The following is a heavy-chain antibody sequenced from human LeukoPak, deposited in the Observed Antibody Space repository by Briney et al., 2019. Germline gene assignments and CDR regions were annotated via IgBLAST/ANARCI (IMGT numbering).Heavy chain of an antibody. CDR3: ARGSLRYFDWFPGRIYAFYI. D-gene: IGHD3-9*01. V-gene: IGHV4-34*01. CDR2: INHSGST. Sequence: SETLSLTCAVYGGSFSGYYWSWIRQPPGKGLEWIGEINHSGSTNYNPSLKSRVTISVDTSKNQFSLKLSSVTAADTAVYYCARGSLRYFDWFPGRIYAFYIWGEGTMVTVSS. J-gene: IGHJ3*02. CDR1: GGSFSGYY.